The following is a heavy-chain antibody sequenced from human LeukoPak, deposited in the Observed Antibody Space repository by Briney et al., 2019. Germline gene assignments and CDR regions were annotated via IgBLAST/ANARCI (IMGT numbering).Heavy chain of an antibody. CDR3: ARSLGTYDSSGSPLDY. J-gene: IGHJ4*02. CDR2: INPNSGGT. Sequence: ASVKVSCKASGYTFTGYYMHWVRQAPGQGLEWMGWINPNSGGTNYAQKFQGRVTMTRDTSISTAYMELSRLRSDDPAVYYCARSLGTYDSSGSPLDYWGQGTLVTVSS. V-gene: IGHV1-2*02. D-gene: IGHD3-22*01. CDR1: GYTFTGYY.